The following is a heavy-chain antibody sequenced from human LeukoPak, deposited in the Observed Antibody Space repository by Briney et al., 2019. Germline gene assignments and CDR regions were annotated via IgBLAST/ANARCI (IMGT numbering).Heavy chain of an antibody. CDR1: GFTFTSSA. V-gene: IGHV1-58*01. CDR3: AADLAGSGSYYYFDY. CDR2: IVVGSGNT. J-gene: IGHJ4*02. D-gene: IGHD3-10*01. Sequence: SVKVSCKASGFTFTSSAVQWVRQARGQRLEWIGWIVVGSGNTNYAQKFQERVTITRDMSTSTAYMELSSLRSEDTAVYYCAADLAGSGSYYYFDYWGQGTLVTVSS.